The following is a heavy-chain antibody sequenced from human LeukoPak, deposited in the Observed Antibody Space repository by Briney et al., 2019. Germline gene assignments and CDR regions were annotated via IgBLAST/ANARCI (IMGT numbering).Heavy chain of an antibody. V-gene: IGHV1-69*13. CDR3: ATGGAQLRYGYYYYYYYMDV. Sequence: GASVKVSCKASGGTFSSYAISWVRQAPGQGLEWMGGIIPIFSTANYAQKFQGRVTITADESTSTAYMELSSLRSEDTAVYYCATGGAQLRYGYYYYYYYMDVWAKEPRSPSP. J-gene: IGHJ6*03. CDR1: GGTFSSYA. CDR2: IIPIFSTA. D-gene: IGHD2-2*02.